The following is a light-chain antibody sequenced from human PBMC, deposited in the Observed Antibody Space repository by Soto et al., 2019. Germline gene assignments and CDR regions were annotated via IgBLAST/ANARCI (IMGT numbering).Light chain of an antibody. J-gene: IGKJ2*01. CDR1: QSIGTY. CDR2: GAS. V-gene: IGKV1-39*01. Sequence: DLQMTQSPSSLSASVGDRVTISCRASQSIGTYLNWYQQQPGKAPKLLVHGASTLQSGVPSRFSGSGSGTDFTLTISCLQSEDFATYYCQQSDSIPYTFGQGTKLEIK. CDR3: QQSDSIPYT.